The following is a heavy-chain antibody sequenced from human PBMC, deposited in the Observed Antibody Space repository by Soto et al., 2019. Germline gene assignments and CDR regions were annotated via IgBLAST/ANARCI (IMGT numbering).Heavy chain of an antibody. Sequence: GGSLRLSCAASGFPFSSYAMSWVRQAPGKGLEWVSAISGSGGSTYYADSVKGRFTISRDNSKNTLYLQMNSLRASDTATYYCATQGLTNYYFDYWGQGTLVTVSS. D-gene: IGHD1-1*01. CDR2: ISGSGGST. CDR1: GFPFSSYA. V-gene: IGHV3-23*01. J-gene: IGHJ4*02. CDR3: ATQGLTNYYFDY.